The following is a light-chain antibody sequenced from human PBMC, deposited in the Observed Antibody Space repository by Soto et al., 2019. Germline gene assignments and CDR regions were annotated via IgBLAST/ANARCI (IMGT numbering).Light chain of an antibody. Sequence: QSVLTQPASVSGSPGQSITISCTGTSSDVGGYNAASWYQQHPGRAPKPMIYDVSNRPSGISNRFSGSKSGSTASLTISGLQAEDDADYYCSSYTRSGVYVFGAGTKVTV. CDR1: SSDVGGYNA. V-gene: IGLV2-14*01. CDR2: DVS. J-gene: IGLJ1*01. CDR3: SSYTRSGVYV.